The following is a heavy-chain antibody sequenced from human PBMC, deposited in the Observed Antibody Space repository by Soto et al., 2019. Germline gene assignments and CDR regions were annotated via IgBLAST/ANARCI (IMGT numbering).Heavy chain of an antibody. Sequence: GESLKISCKGSGYSFTSYWISWVRQMPGKGLEWMGRIDPSDSYTNYSPSFQGHVTISADKSISTAYLQWSSLKASDTAMYYCARSPPNYDFWSGYQKKYYYYGMDVWGQGTTVTVSS. CDR3: ARSPPNYDFWSGYQKKYYYYGMDV. J-gene: IGHJ6*02. CDR2: IDPSDSYT. D-gene: IGHD3-3*01. V-gene: IGHV5-10-1*01. CDR1: GYSFTSYW.